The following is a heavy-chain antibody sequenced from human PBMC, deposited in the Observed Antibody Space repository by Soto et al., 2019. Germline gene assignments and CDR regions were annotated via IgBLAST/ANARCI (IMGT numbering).Heavy chain of an antibody. J-gene: IGHJ4*02. CDR2: IKGNGSAK. Sequence: EVQMVESGGGLVQPGGSLRLSCAVSGFTFSRYWMYWVRQAPGKVLEWVANIKGNGSAKNYVYSVKGRFTISRDNAKNSLYLQMNRLRVEDTAVYYCVSSLRRGQGTLVTVSS. V-gene: IGHV3-7*01. CDR3: VSSLR. CDR1: GFTFSRYW.